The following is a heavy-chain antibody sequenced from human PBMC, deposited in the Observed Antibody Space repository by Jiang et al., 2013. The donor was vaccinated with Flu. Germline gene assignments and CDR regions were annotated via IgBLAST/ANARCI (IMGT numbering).Heavy chain of an antibody. D-gene: IGHD6-19*01. Sequence: VQLLESGGGLVKPGGSLRLSCAASGFTFSNAWMSWVRQAPGKGLEWIGLIRSKSDGGTIDYAAPVKGRFTISRDDSKNMLYLHMNSLKTEDTAVYYCTTDLGIAVAGTGSGMDYWGQGTLVIVSS. J-gene: IGHJ4*02. CDR1: GFTFSNAW. V-gene: IGHV3-15*01. CDR2: IRSKSDGGTI. CDR3: TTDLGIAVAGTGSGMDY.